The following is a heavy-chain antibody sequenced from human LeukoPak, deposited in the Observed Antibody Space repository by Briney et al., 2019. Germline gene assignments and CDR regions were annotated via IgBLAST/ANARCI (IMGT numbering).Heavy chain of an antibody. J-gene: IGHJ4*02. Sequence: PSETLSLTCTVSGGSISSYYWSWIRQPAGKGLEWIGRIYTSGSTNYNPSLQSRVTMSVDTSKNQFSLKLSSVTAADTAVYYCARASGDYDFWSGSPYYFDYWGQGTLVTVSS. CDR1: GGSISSYY. V-gene: IGHV4-4*07. CDR2: IYTSGST. CDR3: ARASGDYDFWSGSPYYFDY. D-gene: IGHD3-3*01.